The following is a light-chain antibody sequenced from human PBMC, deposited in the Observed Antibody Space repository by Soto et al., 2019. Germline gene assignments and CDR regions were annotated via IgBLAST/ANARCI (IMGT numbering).Light chain of an antibody. Sequence: QSVLTQPASVSGSPGQSITISCTGTSGDVGVYKFVSWYQQHPGKAPKLIIYEVSNRPSGVSSRFSGSMSGNTASLTISGLQAEDEADYYCCSYAGSRTVVFGTGTKVTVL. J-gene: IGLJ1*01. CDR1: SGDVGVYKF. V-gene: IGLV2-23*02. CDR3: CSYAGSRTVV. CDR2: EVS.